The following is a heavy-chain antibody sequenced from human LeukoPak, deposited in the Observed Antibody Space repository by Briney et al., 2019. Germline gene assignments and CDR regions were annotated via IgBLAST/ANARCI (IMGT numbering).Heavy chain of an antibody. CDR2: IYYSGST. V-gene: IGHV4-31*03. CDR3: AGHHPRNTVDF. D-gene: IGHD2/OR15-2a*01. CDR1: GGSISSGGYY. J-gene: IGHJ4*02. Sequence: SETLSLTCTVSGGSISSGGYYWNWIRQHPGKGLEWIGYIYYSGSTYYNPSLKSRVTISVDTSKNQFSLKLSSVTAADTAVYYCAGHHPRNTVDFWGQGTLVTVSS.